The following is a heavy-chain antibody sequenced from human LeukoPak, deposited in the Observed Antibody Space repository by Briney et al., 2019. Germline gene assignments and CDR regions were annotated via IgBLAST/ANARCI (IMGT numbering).Heavy chain of an antibody. CDR2: ISYDGITK. D-gene: IGHD3-10*01. CDR1: GFTFSSHG. J-gene: IGHJ4*02. CDR3: AKEEGYGTGTYYTSWGADY. V-gene: IGHV3-30*18. Sequence: PGGSLRLSCAASGFTFSSHGMHWVRQAPGQGLEWVAGISYDGITKNYADSVKGRFTISRDASKNTLFLQMGSLRAEDTAVYYCAKEEGYGTGTYYTSWGADYWGRGTLVTVSS.